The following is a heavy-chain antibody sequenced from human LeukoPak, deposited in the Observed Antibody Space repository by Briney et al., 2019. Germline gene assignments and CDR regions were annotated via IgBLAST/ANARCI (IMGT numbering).Heavy chain of an antibody. J-gene: IGHJ4*02. CDR1: GFTFSSYE. Sequence: GGSLRLSCAASGFTFSSYEMNWVRQAPGKGLEWLSYISSSGSTIYYADSVKVRFTISRDNAKNSLYLQMNSLRAEDTAVYYCARATRQCYDSSGYYPHSDYWGQGTLVTVSS. CDR2: ISSSGSTI. D-gene: IGHD3-22*01. CDR3: ARATRQCYDSSGYYPHSDY. V-gene: IGHV3-48*03.